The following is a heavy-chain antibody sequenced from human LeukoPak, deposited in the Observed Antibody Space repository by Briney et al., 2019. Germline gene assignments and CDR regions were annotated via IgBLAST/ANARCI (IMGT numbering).Heavy chain of an antibody. Sequence: SQTLSLTCAIPGDSVSSKSVACNWIRQSPSRGLEWLGRTYYRSKWYNEYAVSVKSRITINPDTSKNQFSLQLNSVTPEDTAVYYCAHASGYFDYWGQGTLVTVSP. CDR1: GDSVSSKSVA. V-gene: IGHV6-1*01. D-gene: IGHD2-15*01. CDR2: TYYRSKWYN. CDR3: AHASGYFDY. J-gene: IGHJ4*02.